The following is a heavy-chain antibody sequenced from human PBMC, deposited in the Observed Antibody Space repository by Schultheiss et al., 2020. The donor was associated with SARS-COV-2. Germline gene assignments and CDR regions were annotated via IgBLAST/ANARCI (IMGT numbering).Heavy chain of an antibody. J-gene: IGHJ4*02. CDR2: ISGSGGST. CDR3: AKQNLWFGEFIRN. V-gene: IGHV3-23*01. D-gene: IGHD3-10*01. Sequence: GESLKISCAASGFTFSSYAMSWVRQAPGKGLEWVSAISGSGGSTYYADSVKGRFTISRDNSKNTLYLQMNSLRAEDTAVYYCAKQNLWFGEFIRNWGQGTLVTVSS. CDR1: GFTFSSYA.